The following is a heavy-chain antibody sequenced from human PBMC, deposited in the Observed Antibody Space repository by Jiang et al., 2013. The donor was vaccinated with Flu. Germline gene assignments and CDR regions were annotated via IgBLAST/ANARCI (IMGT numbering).Heavy chain of an antibody. D-gene: IGHD3-22*01. CDR2: IYHSGST. J-gene: IGHJ4*02. CDR1: GGSISSGGYS. Sequence: TLSLTCAVSGGSISSGGYSWSWIRQPPGKGLEWIGYIYHSGSTYYNPSLKSRVTISVDRSKNQFSLKLSSVTAADTAVYYCASHYDSRGFFDYWGQGTLVTVSS. V-gene: IGHV4-30-2*01. CDR3: ASHYDSRGFFDY.